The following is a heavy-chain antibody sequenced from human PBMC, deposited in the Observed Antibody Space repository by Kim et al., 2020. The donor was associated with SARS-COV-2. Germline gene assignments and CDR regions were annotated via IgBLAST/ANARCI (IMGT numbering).Heavy chain of an antibody. D-gene: IGHD6-6*01. CDR3: ASLRPAY. V-gene: IGHV3-23*01. Sequence: SADRTNYADSVKDRFTISRDNSKNTLYLQMNNLRAEDTAIYYCASLRPAYWGQGTLVTVSS. CDR2: SADRT. J-gene: IGHJ4*02.